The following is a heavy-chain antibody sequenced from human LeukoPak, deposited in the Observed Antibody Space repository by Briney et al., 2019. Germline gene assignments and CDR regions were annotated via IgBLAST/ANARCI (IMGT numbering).Heavy chain of an antibody. CDR2: IWYDGSNK. Sequence: GRFLRLSCAASGFTFSSYGMHWVRQAPGKGLEWVAVIWYDGSNKYYADSVKGRFTISRDNSKNTLYLQMNSLRAEDTAVYYCAREGVGPFDYWGQGTLVTVSS. CDR3: AREGVGPFDY. J-gene: IGHJ4*02. CDR1: GFTFSSYG. V-gene: IGHV3-33*01.